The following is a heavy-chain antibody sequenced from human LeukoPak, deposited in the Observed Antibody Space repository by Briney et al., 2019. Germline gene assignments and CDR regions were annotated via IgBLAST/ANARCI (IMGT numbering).Heavy chain of an antibody. CDR3: ARATVTIRSAKWYFDY. D-gene: IGHD4-17*01. CDR2: MYYSGTT. J-gene: IGHJ4*02. CDR1: GGSISSGYY. V-gene: IGHV4-31*03. Sequence: ASETLSLTCTVSGGSISSGYYWGWIRQHPGKGLEWIGYMYYSGTTYYNPSLKSRLTISIDTSKNQFSLKLSSVTAADTAVYYCARATVTIRSAKWYFDYWGQGTLVTVSP.